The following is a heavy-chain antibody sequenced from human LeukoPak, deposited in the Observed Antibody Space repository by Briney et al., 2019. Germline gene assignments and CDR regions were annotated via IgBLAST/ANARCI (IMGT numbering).Heavy chain of an antibody. V-gene: IGHV3-21*01. D-gene: IGHD3-10*01. J-gene: IGHJ4*02. CDR2: ISRRSTYI. CDR3: GQLPSSGTGIVDY. Sequence: GGSLRLPCAASGFTFSSYTMNWVRQAPGKGLEWVSSISRRSTYIYYADSVKGRFTISRDNAKNSLYLQMNSLGAEDTAVYYCGQLPSSGTGIVDYWGQGTLVTVSS. CDR1: GFTFSSYT.